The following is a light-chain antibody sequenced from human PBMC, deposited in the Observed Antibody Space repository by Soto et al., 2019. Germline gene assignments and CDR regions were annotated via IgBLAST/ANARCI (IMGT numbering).Light chain of an antibody. CDR1: QSISSY. J-gene: IGKJ1*01. CDR2: AAS. Sequence: DIQMTQSPSSLSASVGDRVTITCRASQSISSYINWYQQKPGKAPKLLIYAASSLQSGVPSRFSGSGSGTDFTLTISSLQPEDFATYYCQQSYSTHVTFGQGTKVEIK. CDR3: QQSYSTHVT. V-gene: IGKV1-39*01.